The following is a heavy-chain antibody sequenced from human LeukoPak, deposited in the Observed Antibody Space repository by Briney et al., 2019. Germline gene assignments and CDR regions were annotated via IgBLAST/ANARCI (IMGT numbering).Heavy chain of an antibody. CDR2: IIPIFGTA. D-gene: IGHD3-10*01. V-gene: IGHV1-69*05. CDR1: GGTFSSYA. CDR3: ARHLWFGEGVKCDY. J-gene: IGHJ4*02. Sequence: GASVKVSCKASGGTFSSYAISWVRQAPGQGLEWMGGIIPIFGTAKYAQKFQGRVTITTDESTSTAYMELSSLRSEDTAVYYCARHLWFGEGVKCDYWGQGTLVTVSS.